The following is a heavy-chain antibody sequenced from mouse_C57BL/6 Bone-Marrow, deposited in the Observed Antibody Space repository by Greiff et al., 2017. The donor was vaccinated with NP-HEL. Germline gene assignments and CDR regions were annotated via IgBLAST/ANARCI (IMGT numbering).Heavy chain of an antibody. J-gene: IGHJ3*01. CDR2: INPNYGTT. CDR3: ARENYGSRRGFAY. D-gene: IGHD1-1*01. V-gene: IGHV1-39*01. CDR1: GYSFTDYN. Sequence: VQLKQSGPELVKPGASVKISCKASGYSFTDYNMNWVKQSNGKSLEWIGVINPNYGTTSYNQKFKGKATLTVDQSSSTAYMQLNSLTSEDSAVDYCARENYGSRRGFAYWGQGTLVTVSA.